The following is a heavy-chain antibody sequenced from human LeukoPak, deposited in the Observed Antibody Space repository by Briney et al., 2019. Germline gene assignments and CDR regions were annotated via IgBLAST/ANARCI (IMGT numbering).Heavy chain of an antibody. CDR1: GFTFSSYS. J-gene: IGHJ5*02. CDR3: AREGSTSYFDP. V-gene: IGHV3-48*01. D-gene: IGHD3-10*01. Sequence: GGSLRLSCAASGFTFSSYSMNWVRQAPGKGLEWVSYISSSSSTIYYADSVKGRFTISRDNAKNSLYLQMNSLRAEDTAVYYCAREGSTSYFDPWGQGTLVTVSS. CDR2: ISSSSSTI.